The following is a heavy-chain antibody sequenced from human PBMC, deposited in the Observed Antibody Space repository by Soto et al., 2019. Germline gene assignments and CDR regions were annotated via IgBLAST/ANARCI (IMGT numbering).Heavy chain of an antibody. V-gene: IGHV3-9*01. CDR3: AKTDWYYYDSSGYSGAFDI. CDR2: ISWNSGSI. CDR1: GFTFDDYA. J-gene: IGHJ3*02. D-gene: IGHD3-22*01. Sequence: EVQLVESGGGLVQPGRSLRLSCAASGFTFDDYAMHWVRQAPGKGLEWVSGISWNSGSIGYADSVKGRFTISRDNAKNSLYLQMNSLRAEDTALYYCAKTDWYYYDSSGYSGAFDIWGQGTMVTVSS.